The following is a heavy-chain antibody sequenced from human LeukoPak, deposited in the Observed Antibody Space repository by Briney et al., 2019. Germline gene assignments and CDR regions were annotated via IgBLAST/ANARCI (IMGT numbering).Heavy chain of an antibody. CDR1: GGSISSGSYY. D-gene: IGHD2-15*01. Sequence: SETLSLTCTVSGGSISSGSYYWGWIRQPPGKGLEWIGSIYYSGNTYYNPSLKSRVTISVDASNNEFSLKLTSVTAADTAVYYCARVRVVAATFAFDIWGQGTMVTVSS. J-gene: IGHJ3*02. CDR2: IYYSGNT. V-gene: IGHV4-39*07. CDR3: ARVRVVAATFAFDI.